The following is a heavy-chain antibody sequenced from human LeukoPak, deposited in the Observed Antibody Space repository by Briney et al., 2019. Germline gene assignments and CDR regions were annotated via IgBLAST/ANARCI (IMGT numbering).Heavy chain of an antibody. V-gene: IGHV3-30*02. Sequence: GGPLRLSCAASGFTFSSYGMHWVRQAPGKGLEWVAFIRYDGSNKYYADSVKGRFTISRDNSKNTLYLQMNSLRAEDTAVYYCARGGSYLSAFDIWGQGTMVTVSS. CDR2: IRYDGSNK. CDR1: GFTFSSYG. CDR3: ARGGSYLSAFDI. D-gene: IGHD1-26*01. J-gene: IGHJ3*02.